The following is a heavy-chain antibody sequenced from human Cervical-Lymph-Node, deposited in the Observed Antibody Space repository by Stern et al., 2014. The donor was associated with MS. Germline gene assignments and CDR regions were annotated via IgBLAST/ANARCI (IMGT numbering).Heavy chain of an antibody. J-gene: IGHJ4*02. D-gene: IGHD3-3*01. CDR3: ARVSYDFWSGYFPFDY. CDR2: IYVSGTT. CDR1: GGSISSGGYY. V-gene: IGHV4-31*03. Sequence: QVQLVQSGPGLVKPSQTLSLTCTVSGGSISSGGYYWSWIRQHPGKCLEWIGYIYVSGTTYYNPSLKSRVTISVDTSKNQFSLKLSSVTAADTAVYYCARVSYDFWSGYFPFDYWGQGTLVTVSS.